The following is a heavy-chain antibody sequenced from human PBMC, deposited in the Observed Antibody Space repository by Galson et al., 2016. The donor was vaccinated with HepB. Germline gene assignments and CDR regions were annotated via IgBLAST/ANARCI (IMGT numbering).Heavy chain of an antibody. CDR1: GYSFGSYW. D-gene: IGHD3-3*01. J-gene: IGHJ6*02. CDR2: IYPGAFDN. V-gene: IGHV5-51*01. CDR3: ARSLPDSYDFWGAIYNYYAIEV. Sequence: QSGAEVKKPGESLKISCRGSGYSFGSYWIGWVRQMPGKGLEWMGIIYPGAFDNRYSPSFQGQVTISVDKSISTAYLRWSSLKASATAMSYCARSLPDSYDFWGAIYNYYAIEVWGQGTTVT.